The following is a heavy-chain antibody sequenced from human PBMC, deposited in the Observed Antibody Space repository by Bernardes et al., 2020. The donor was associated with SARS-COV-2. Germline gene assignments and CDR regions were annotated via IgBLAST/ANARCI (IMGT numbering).Heavy chain of an antibody. V-gene: IGHV1-69*04. CDR2: IIPILGIA. J-gene: IGHJ2*01. CDR1: GYTFTAYF. D-gene: IGHD1-26*01. CDR3: ARDKGRSVGATEEWYFDL. Sequence: KAFCKASGYTFTAYFIHWVRQAPGQELEWMGRIIPILGIANYAQKFQGRVTITADKSTSTAYMELSSLRSEDTAVYYCARDKGRSVGATEEWYFDLWGRGTLVTVSS.